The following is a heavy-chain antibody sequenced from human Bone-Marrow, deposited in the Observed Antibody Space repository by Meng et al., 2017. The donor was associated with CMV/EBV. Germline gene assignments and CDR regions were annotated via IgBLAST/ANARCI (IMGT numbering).Heavy chain of an antibody. CDR3: ARSLNHYAARGSGIYYAY. CDR2: INPNSGGT. Sequence: ASVKVSCKASGYTFTGYYMHWVRQAPGQGLEWMGWINPNSGGTNYAQKFQGRVTMTRDTSVSTAYMELSRLRSDDTAVYYCARSLNHYAARGSGIYYAYWGQGTLVTVSS. CDR1: GYTFTGYY. D-gene: IGHD1-26*01. J-gene: IGHJ4*02. V-gene: IGHV1-2*02.